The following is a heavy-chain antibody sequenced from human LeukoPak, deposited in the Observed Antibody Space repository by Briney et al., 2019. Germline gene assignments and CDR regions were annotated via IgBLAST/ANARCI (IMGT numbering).Heavy chain of an antibody. CDR2: IWYDGSNK. CDR3: ARDTNPSGSYYDCLDP. Sequence: GGSLRLSCAASGFTFSDYYMSWVRQALGKGLEWVADIWYDGSNKYYADSVKGRFTISRDNSKNTLYLQMNSLGAEDTAVYYCARDTNPSGSYYDCLDPWGQGTLVTVSS. J-gene: IGHJ5*02. D-gene: IGHD1-26*01. CDR1: GFTFSDYY. V-gene: IGHV3-33*08.